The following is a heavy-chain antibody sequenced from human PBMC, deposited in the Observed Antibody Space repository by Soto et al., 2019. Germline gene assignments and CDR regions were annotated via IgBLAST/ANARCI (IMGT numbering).Heavy chain of an antibody. Sequence: ASVKVSCKASGYTFPSYGISWVRQAPGQGLEWMGWISAYNGNTNYAQKLQGRVTMTTDTSTSTAYMELRSLRSDDTAVYYCASLGYCSGGSCYGYYYGMDVWGQGTTVTVSS. J-gene: IGHJ6*02. CDR1: GYTFPSYG. D-gene: IGHD2-15*01. CDR2: ISAYNGNT. V-gene: IGHV1-18*04. CDR3: ASLGYCSGGSCYGYYYGMDV.